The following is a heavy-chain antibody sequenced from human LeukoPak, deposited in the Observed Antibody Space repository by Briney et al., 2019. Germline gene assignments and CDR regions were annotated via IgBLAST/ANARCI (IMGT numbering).Heavy chain of an antibody. D-gene: IGHD3-3*01. J-gene: IGHJ4*02. CDR2: ISGSGGST. V-gene: IGHV3-23*01. CDR1: GFTFSSYA. Sequence: SGGSPRLSCAASGFTFSSYAMSWVRQAPGKGLEWVSAISGSGGSTYYADSVKGRFTISRDNSKNTLYLQMNSLRAEDTAVYYCAKYGDAVDYDFWSGYPSPFDYWGQGTLVTVSS. CDR3: AKYGDAVDYDFWSGYPSPFDY.